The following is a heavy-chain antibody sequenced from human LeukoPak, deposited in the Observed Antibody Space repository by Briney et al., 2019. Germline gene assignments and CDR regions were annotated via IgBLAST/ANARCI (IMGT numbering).Heavy chain of an antibody. V-gene: IGHV4-34*01. Sequence: SETLSLTCAVYGGSFSGYYWSWIRQPPGKGLEWIGEINHSGSTNYNPSLKSRVTISVDTSKNQFSLKLSSVTAADTAVYYCARGGSLRYFDWLSKHLFDYWGQGTLVTVSS. D-gene: IGHD3-9*01. J-gene: IGHJ4*02. CDR3: ARGGSLRYFDWLSKHLFDY. CDR1: GGSFSGYY. CDR2: INHSGST.